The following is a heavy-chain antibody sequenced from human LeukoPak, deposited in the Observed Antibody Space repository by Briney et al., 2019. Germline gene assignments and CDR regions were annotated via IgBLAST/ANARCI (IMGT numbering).Heavy chain of an antibody. Sequence: ASVKVSCNASGGTFSSYAISWVRQAPGQGLEWMGRIIPIFGTANYAQKFQGRVTITADKSTSTAYMELSSLRSEDTAVYYCAREMATVYFDYWGQGTLVTVSS. CDR2: IIPIFGTA. V-gene: IGHV1-69*06. CDR1: GGTFSSYA. CDR3: AREMATVYFDY. J-gene: IGHJ4*02. D-gene: IGHD5-24*01.